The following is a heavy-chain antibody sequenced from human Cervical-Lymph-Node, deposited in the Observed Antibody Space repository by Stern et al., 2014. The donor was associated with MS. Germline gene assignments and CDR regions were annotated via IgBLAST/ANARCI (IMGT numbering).Heavy chain of an antibody. CDR1: GGTFSSYA. Sequence: VHLVESGADVKKPGSSVKVSCKASGGTFSSYAISWVRQAPGPGLEWMGGIIPIFGTANYAQKFQGRVTITADESTSTAYMELSSLRSEDTAVYYCARGSRYCSGGSCYWGQGTLVTVSS. V-gene: IGHV1-69*01. CDR3: ARGSRYCSGGSCY. CDR2: IIPIFGTA. J-gene: IGHJ4*02. D-gene: IGHD2-15*01.